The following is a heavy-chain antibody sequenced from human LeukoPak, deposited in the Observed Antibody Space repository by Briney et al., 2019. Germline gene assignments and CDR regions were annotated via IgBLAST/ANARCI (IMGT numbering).Heavy chain of an antibody. CDR2: IYTSGST. V-gene: IGHV4-4*07. CDR1: GGSISSYY. CDR3: ARIVGYNWNPVGWFDP. Sequence: SSETLSLTCTVSGGSISSYYWSWIRQPAGKGLEWIGRIYTSGSTNYNPSLKSRVTMSVDTSKNQFSLKLSSVTAADTAVYYCARIVGYNWNPVGWFDPWGQGTLVTVSS. D-gene: IGHD1-20*01. J-gene: IGHJ5*02.